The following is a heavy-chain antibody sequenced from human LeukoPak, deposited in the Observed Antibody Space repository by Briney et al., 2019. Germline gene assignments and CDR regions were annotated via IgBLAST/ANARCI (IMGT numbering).Heavy chain of an antibody. V-gene: IGHV4-61*01. J-gene: IGHJ4*02. CDR3: ARCSSGPFDF. D-gene: IGHD3-10*01. CDR2: ISYSGYT. Sequence: SETLSLTCTVSGVSVSSATYYWSWIRQPPGKGLEWIDYISYSGYTNYNPSLKSRLTISLDTSKNQFSLKLSSVTAADTAVYYCARCSSGPFDFWGPGTLVTVSS. CDR1: GVSVSSATYY.